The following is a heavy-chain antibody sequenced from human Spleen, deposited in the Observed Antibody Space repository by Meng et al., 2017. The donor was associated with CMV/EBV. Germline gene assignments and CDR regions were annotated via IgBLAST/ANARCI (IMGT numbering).Heavy chain of an antibody. V-gene: IGHV1-69*05. J-gene: IGHJ4*02. Sequence: SGGSFSRFAVHWVRQAPGQGLEWMGGIIPFFGSAIYPQKFQGRVTITTDSSSTTSYMELSGVTSDDTAVYFCARGGSGTFWIYFDYWGQGTLVTVSS. CDR2: IIPFFGSA. CDR1: GGSFSRFA. D-gene: IGHD1-26*01. CDR3: ARGGSGTFWIYFDY.